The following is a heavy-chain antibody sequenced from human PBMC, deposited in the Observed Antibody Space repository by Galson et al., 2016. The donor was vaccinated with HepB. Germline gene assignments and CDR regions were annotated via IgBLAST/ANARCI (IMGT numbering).Heavy chain of an antibody. V-gene: IGHV3-23*01. J-gene: IGHJ3*02. Sequence: SLRLSCAASGFTFSSYAMTWVRQAPGKGLEWVSDISSSGDSTYYADSVKGRFTISRDNSKNTLNLQMNSLRAEDTAVYYCARPGYCSGSSCYVPFDIWGQGTTATVSS. CDR3: ARPGYCSGSSCYVPFDI. CDR1: GFTFSSYA. D-gene: IGHD2-15*01. CDR2: ISSSGDST.